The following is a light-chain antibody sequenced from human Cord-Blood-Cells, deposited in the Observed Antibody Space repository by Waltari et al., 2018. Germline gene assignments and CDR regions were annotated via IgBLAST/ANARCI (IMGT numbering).Light chain of an antibody. V-gene: IGKV3-20*01. J-gene: IGKJ1*01. CDR1: QCVSSSY. CDR2: GAS. Sequence: VFTQAPATLSLSPGESGILSCRASQCVSSSYLACYQQKHGQAPRLLISGASSSPTGIPAMFSGRGSGTDFTRTISRLEPEAFAVYYGQQYGTSPWTFGQATKVEI. CDR3: QQYGTSPWT.